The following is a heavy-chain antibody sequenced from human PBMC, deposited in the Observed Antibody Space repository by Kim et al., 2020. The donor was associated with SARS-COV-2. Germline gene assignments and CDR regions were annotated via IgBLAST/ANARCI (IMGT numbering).Heavy chain of an antibody. V-gene: IGHV3-23*01. Sequence: GGSLRLSCAASEFTFSNNAMNWVRQAPGRGLEWVSGISGTFGSTYSGGSNYADSVKGRFTISNDNSRSTLYLQRNSMGADYTAIYSCAITRGLCYCGNHRYQYLDLWGQGIVDTVSS. CDR2: ISGTFGST. CDR3: AITRGLCYCGNHRYQYLDL. J-gene: IGHJ4*02. D-gene: IGHD3-10*01. CDR1: EFTFSNNA.